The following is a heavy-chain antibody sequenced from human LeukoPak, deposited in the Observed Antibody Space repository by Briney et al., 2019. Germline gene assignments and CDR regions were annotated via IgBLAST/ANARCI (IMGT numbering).Heavy chain of an antibody. Sequence: GGSLRLSCAASGFTFSSYWMSWVRQAPGKGLEWVSAISGSGGSTYYADSLKGRFTISRDNSKNTLYLQMNSLRAEDTAIYYCAKASAMIVVVTLDYWGQGTLVTVSS. CDR2: ISGSGGST. D-gene: IGHD3-22*01. J-gene: IGHJ4*02. V-gene: IGHV3-23*01. CDR1: GFTFSSYW. CDR3: AKASAMIVVVTLDY.